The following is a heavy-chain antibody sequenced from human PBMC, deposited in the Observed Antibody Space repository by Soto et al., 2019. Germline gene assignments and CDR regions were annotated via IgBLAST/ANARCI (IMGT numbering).Heavy chain of an antibody. V-gene: IGHV1-3*01. J-gene: IGHJ4*02. CDR3: ARGYYGSGSQALAF. D-gene: IGHD3-10*01. CDR2: INAGNGDT. Sequence: APGQRPEWMGWINAGNGDTDYSQNFQGRVTITRDTSASTAYMELSSLRSEDTAVYYCARGYYGSGSQALAFWGQGTLVTVSS.